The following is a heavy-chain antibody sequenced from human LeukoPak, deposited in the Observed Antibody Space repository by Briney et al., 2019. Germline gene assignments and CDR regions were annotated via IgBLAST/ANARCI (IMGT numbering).Heavy chain of an antibody. V-gene: IGHV4-39*07. CDR1: GGSINSSNYY. J-gene: IGHJ4*02. D-gene: IGHD4-23*01. Sequence: SETLSLTCTVSGGSINSSNYYWGWIRQPPGKGLEWIGSIYYGLSTYYIPSLKSRVTISVDGSKNQFSLKLSSVTAADTAVYYCARTNYGGKEFDYWGQGTLVTVSS. CDR2: IYYGLST. CDR3: ARTNYGGKEFDY.